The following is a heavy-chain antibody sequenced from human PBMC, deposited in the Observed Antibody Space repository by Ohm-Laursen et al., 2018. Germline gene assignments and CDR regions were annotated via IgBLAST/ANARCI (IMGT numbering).Heavy chain of an antibody. CDR2: MNSNNGKT. D-gene: IGHD3-10*01. CDR1: GYIFTDFY. J-gene: IGHJ4*02. CDR3: ARVNSGSENFYHNY. Sequence: SVKVSCKASGYIFTDFYVYWVRRATGQGLEWMGWMNSNNGKTGSPKKFHGRVIMTMDTSISTAYMELSGLRPDDTAVYYCARVNSGSENFYHNYWGQGTLVTVSS. V-gene: IGHV1-8*02.